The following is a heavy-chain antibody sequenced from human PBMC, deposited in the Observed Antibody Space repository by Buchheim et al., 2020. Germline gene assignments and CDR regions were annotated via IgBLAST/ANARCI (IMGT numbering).Heavy chain of an antibody. CDR3: ARGMTYYDILTGYYGNWFDP. V-gene: IGHV1-8*01. Sequence: QVQLVQSGAEVKKPGASVKVSCKASGYTFTSYDINWVRQATGQGLEWMGWMNPNSGNTGYAQKFQGRVTMTRKTPITTASMELSSLRSEDTAVYYCARGMTYYDILTGYYGNWFDPWGQGTL. J-gene: IGHJ5*02. CDR1: GYTFTSYD. D-gene: IGHD3-9*01. CDR2: MNPNSGNT.